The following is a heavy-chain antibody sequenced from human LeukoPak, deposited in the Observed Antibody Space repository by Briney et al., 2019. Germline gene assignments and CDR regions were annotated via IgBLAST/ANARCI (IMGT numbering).Heavy chain of an antibody. CDR3: AXXXXXXXXXGYYYFDY. V-gene: IGHV5-51*01. D-gene: IGHD5-18*01. J-gene: IGHJ4*02. CDR2: IYPGDSDT. CDR1: GYSFTSYW. Sequence: GESLKISCKGSGYSFTSYWIGWVRQLPGKGLEWMGIIYPGDSDTRYSPSFQGQVTISADKSISTAYLQWSSLKASDTAMYYCAXXXXXXXXXGYYYFDYWGQGTLVTVSS.